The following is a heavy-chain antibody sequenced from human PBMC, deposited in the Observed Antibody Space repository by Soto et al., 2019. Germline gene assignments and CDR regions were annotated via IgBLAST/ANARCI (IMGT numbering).Heavy chain of an antibody. CDR3: ARDHYDILTGSYDAFDI. CDR1: GFTFGSYA. D-gene: IGHD3-9*01. J-gene: IGHJ3*02. V-gene: IGHV3-64*01. Sequence: PVGSLRLSCAASGFTFGSYAMHWVRQAPGKGLEYVSAISSNGGSTYYANSVKGRFTISRDNSKNTLYLQMGSLRAEDMAVYYCARDHYDILTGSYDAFDIWGQGTMVTVSS. CDR2: ISSNGGST.